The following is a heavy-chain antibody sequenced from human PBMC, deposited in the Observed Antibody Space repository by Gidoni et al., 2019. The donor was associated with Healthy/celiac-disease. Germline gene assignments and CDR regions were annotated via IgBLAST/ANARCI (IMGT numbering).Heavy chain of an antibody. V-gene: IGHV3-33*01. Sequence: QVQLVESGGGVVKHGRSLRLSCAASGFTFSSYGMHWVRQAPGKGLEWVAVIWYDGSNKYYADSVKGRFTISRDNSKNTLYLQMNSLRAEDTAVYYCARDRPYGSGSSRLDYWGQGTLVTVSS. CDR3: ARDRPYGSGSSRLDY. CDR2: IWYDGSNK. CDR1: GFTFSSYG. D-gene: IGHD3-10*01. J-gene: IGHJ4*02.